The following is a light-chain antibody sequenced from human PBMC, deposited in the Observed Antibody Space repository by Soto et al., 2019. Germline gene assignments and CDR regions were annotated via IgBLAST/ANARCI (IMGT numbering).Light chain of an antibody. CDR3: QQGNSFPLT. CDR1: QGIRSW. CDR2: VAS. V-gene: IGKV1D-12*01. J-gene: IGKJ4*01. Sequence: DLPMTQSPSSVSASVGDRVTITCRASQGIRSWLAWYQQKPGKAPELLIYVASSLQSGVPSRFSGSGSVTEFTLTINNLQPEDFATYYCQQGNSFPLTFCGGTKVEIK.